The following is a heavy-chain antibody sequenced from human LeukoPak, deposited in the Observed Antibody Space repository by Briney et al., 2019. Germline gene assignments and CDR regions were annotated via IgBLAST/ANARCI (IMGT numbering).Heavy chain of an antibody. J-gene: IGHJ6*03. D-gene: IGHD4-17*01. CDR3: ARASGDGDYVGYYYYYYMDV. CDR2: IYASGST. CDR1: GGSISSGSYY. Sequence: PSETLSLTCTVSGGSISSGSYYWSWIRQPAGKGLEWIGRIYASGSTNYNPSLKSRVSISVDTSKNQISLKLSSVTAADTAMYYCARASGDGDYVGYYYYYYMDVWGKGTTVTISS. V-gene: IGHV4-61*02.